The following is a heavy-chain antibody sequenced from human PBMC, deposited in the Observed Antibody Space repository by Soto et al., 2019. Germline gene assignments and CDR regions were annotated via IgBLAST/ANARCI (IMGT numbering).Heavy chain of an antibody. V-gene: IGHV3-30*18. Sequence: QVQLVESGGGVVQPGTSLRLACAASGFTLSNIGMQWVRQAPGKGLEWVAVISAGGNTKYYADSVKGRFTISRDNSKNTLVLQMNSLRNEDTAVYYCAKESGGERYAAYFDLCGQGALVTVSA. CDR3: AKESGGERYAAYFDL. D-gene: IGHD2-21*01. J-gene: IGHJ4*02. CDR1: GFTLSNIG. CDR2: ISAGGNTK.